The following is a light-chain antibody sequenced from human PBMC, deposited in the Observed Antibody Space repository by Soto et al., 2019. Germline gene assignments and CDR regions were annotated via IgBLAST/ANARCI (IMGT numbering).Light chain of an antibody. V-gene: IGKV1-39*01. CDR2: GAS. CDR1: RSVGVD. CDR3: QQTYAVPWT. Sequence: DIQMTQSPSSLSASIGDRVTITCRASRSVGVDLTWYQQITGKAPKLVIYGASNLHRGVPSRFSGGGSGTDFTFTITSLEVEDSGTYYCQQTYAVPWTFGQGTKVEIK. J-gene: IGKJ1*01.